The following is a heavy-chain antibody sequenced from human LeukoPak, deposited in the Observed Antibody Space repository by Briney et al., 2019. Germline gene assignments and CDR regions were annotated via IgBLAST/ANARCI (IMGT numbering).Heavy chain of an antibody. Sequence: SETLSLTCTVSDDSITIYYWSWIRQPPGKGLEWIGYIDHTGSTNYNPSLKSRVTISRDTSKNHFSLELSSATAADTAVYYCASQPGGVTNYFDYWGQGTLVTVSS. J-gene: IGHJ4*02. CDR1: DDSITIYY. V-gene: IGHV4-59*01. D-gene: IGHD2-21*02. CDR3: ASQPGGVTNYFDY. CDR2: IDHTGST.